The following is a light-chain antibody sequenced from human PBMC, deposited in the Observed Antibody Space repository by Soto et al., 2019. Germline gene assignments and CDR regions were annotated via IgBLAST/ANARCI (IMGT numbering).Light chain of an antibody. J-gene: IGLJ1*01. CDR2: DNN. V-gene: IGLV1-51*01. CDR1: SSNIGNNY. CDR3: GTWDNSLSAYV. Sequence: QSVLTQPPSVSAAPGQKVTISCSGSSSNIGNNYVSWYQQFPGTAPKLLIYDNNKRPSGIPDRFSGSKSGTSATLGITGLQTGDEADYYCGTWDNSLSAYVFGAGTQLTVL.